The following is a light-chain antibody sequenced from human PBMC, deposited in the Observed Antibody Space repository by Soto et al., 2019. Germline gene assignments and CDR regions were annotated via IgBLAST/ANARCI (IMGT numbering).Light chain of an antibody. Sequence: DIVMTQSPLSLPVTPGEPASLSCRSSQSLLHSNGYYYLDWYLQKTGQSPQLLIYLGSNRASGVPDMFRCSGSGTDITLKISIVEAEDVGVYYCMQALQTPPYTFGQGTKLEIK. J-gene: IGKJ2*01. V-gene: IGKV2-28*01. CDR3: MQALQTPPYT. CDR1: QSLLHSNGYYY. CDR2: LGS.